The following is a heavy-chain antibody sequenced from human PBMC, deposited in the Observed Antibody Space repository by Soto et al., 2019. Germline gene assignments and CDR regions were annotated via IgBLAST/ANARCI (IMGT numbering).Heavy chain of an antibody. CDR3: ATLYSGYDWGYYDY. CDR2: INAGSGDT. D-gene: IGHD5-12*01. V-gene: IGHV1-3*01. J-gene: IGHJ4*02. Sequence: HVQLVQSEAEVKKPGASVKLSCKASGSGYTFTDYAVHWVRQAPGQSLEWMGWINAGSGDTKYSERIQDRVTITRDTSASTAYVELSSLRSEDTAVYYCATLYSGYDWGYYDYWGQGTLVSVSS. CDR1: GSGYTFTDYA.